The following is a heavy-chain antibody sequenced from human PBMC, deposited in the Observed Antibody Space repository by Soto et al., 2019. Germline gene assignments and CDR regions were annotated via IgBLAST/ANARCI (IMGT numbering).Heavy chain of an antibody. D-gene: IGHD2-8*01. J-gene: IGHJ5*02. CDR1: GFTFNIHA. CDR3: ERDLSRGVLKNWFDP. Sequence: GGSLRLSCAASGFTFNIHAMTWVRQAPGKGLEWVSSITGSGGSTFYADSVQGRFTISRDNSKNTLYLRMNSLRAGDTAIYYWERDLSRGVLKNWFDPWGQGALVTVPS. CDR2: ITGSGGST. V-gene: IGHV3-23*01.